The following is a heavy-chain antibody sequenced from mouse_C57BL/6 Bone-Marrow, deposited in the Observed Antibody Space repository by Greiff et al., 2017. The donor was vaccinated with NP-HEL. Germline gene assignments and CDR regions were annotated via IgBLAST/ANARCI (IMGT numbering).Heavy chain of an antibody. CDR3: ARDYGSRRSYFDY. V-gene: IGHV1-81*01. J-gene: IGHJ2*01. Sequence: QVQLQQSGAELARPGASVTLSCKASGYTFTRYGISWVKQRTAQGLEWIGEIYPRCGNTFYNEKLKGKATLTADKSSSTAYMELRSLTSEDCAVYVCARDYGSRRSYFDYWGQGTTLTVSS. CDR2: IYPRCGNT. D-gene: IGHD1-1*01. CDR1: GYTFTRYG.